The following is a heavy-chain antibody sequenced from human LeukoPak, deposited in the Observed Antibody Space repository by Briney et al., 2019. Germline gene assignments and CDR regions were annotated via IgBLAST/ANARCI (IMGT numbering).Heavy chain of an antibody. Sequence: GGSLRLSCAASGFTFSSYAMHWVRQAPGKGLEWVAVISYDGSNKYYADSVKGRFTISRDNSKNTLYLQMNSLRAEDTAVYYCARGDYYYGSGSYGTYYFDYWGQGTLVTVSS. J-gene: IGHJ4*02. CDR3: ARGDYYYGSGSYGTYYFDY. CDR2: ISYDGSNK. CDR1: GFTFSSYA. D-gene: IGHD3-10*01. V-gene: IGHV3-30*04.